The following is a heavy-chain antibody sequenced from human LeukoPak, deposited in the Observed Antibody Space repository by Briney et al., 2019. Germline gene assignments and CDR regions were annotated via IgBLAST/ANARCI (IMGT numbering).Heavy chain of an antibody. Sequence: SETLSLTCAVYGGSFSGYYWSWIRQPPGKGLEWIGEINHSGSTNYNPSLKSRVTISVDTSKNQFSLKLSSVTAADTAVYYCARAPGYSSGWYVYWGQGTLVTVSS. CDR1: GGSFSGYY. D-gene: IGHD6-19*01. V-gene: IGHV4-34*01. CDR2: INHSGST. CDR3: ARAPGYSSGWYVY. J-gene: IGHJ4*02.